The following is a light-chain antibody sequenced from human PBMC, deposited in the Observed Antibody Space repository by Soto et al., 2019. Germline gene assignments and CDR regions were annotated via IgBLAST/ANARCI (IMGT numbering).Light chain of an antibody. V-gene: IGKV3-15*01. J-gene: IGKJ1*01. CDR3: QQYSNWPMT. Sequence: EIVMTQSPATLSVSPGERATLSCRASQSVSISLAWYQQKPGQAPRLLIHGASTRATGIPARFSGSGSGTEFTLTISSLQSEDFAVYYCQQYSNWPMTFGQGTKVEFK. CDR1: QSVSIS. CDR2: GAS.